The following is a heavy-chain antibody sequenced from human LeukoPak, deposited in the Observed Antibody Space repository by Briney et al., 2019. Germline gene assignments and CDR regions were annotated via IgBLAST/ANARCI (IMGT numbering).Heavy chain of an antibody. CDR2: ITNDGTYK. J-gene: IGHJ5*02. V-gene: IGHV3-30*04. Sequence: GGSLRLSCAASGFTFSSYAMHWVRQAPDKGLEYVAVITNDGTYKYYGSSVKGRFTISRDNSKNTLYLQMDSLRAEDTAVYSCTRKSGGSQRKMDDWFDPWGQGTLVIVSS. D-gene: IGHD3-10*01. CDR1: GFTFSSYA. CDR3: TRKSGGSQRKMDDWFDP.